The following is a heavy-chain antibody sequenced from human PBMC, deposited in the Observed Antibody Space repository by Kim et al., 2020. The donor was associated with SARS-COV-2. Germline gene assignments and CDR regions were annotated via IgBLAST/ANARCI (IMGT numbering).Heavy chain of an antibody. CDR1: GFTFSRYA. D-gene: IGHD6-19*01. Sequence: GGSLRLSCAASGFTFSRYAMSWVRQAPGKGLEWVSGINAGVNTYYADSRKGRFTISRHDSKNTQYLQMNSLRVDDTAVYYCAGDQWVVGCWYFDLWGRGTLVTVSS. CDR2: INAGVNT. V-gene: IGHV3-23*01. CDR3: AGDQWVVGCWYFDL. J-gene: IGHJ2*01.